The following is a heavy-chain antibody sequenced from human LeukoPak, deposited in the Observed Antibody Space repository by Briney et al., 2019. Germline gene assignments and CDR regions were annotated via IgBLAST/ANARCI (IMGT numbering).Heavy chain of an antibody. CDR3: ASIYLIVEATTFDY. CDR2: ISSSSSTI. D-gene: IGHD1-26*01. Sequence: GGSLRLSCAASGFTFSSYEMNWVRQAPGKGLEWVSYISSSSSTIYYADSVKGRFTISRDNAKNSLYLQMNSLRAEDTAMYYCASIYLIVEATTFDYWGQGTLVTVSS. CDR1: GFTFSSYE. V-gene: IGHV3-48*01. J-gene: IGHJ4*02.